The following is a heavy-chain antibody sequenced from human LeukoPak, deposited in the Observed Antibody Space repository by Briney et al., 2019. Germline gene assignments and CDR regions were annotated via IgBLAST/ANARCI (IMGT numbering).Heavy chain of an antibody. CDR3: GKQFIPDHGSASSFEY. CDR2: IYYSGST. CDR1: GGSFSSSSFY. Sequence: SETLSLTCTVSGGSFSSSSFYWGWIRQPPGKGLEWVGSIYYSGSTYYNPSLKGRVTISVDTSKIQFSLKVRSMTAADTAVYYCGKQFIPDHGSASSFEYWGQGTLVTVSS. J-gene: IGHJ4*02. V-gene: IGHV4-39*01. D-gene: IGHD3-10*01.